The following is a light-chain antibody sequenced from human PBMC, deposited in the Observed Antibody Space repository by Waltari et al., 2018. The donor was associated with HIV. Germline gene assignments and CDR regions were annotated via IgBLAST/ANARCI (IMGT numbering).Light chain of an antibody. V-gene: IGLV1-51*01. J-gene: IGLJ3*02. CDR3: ATWDSSLNAVV. Sequence: QSLLTQPPSVSAAPGQKVTISCSGSTSNIGSNYVSWYEQFPGAAPKLLISDNNERPSGIPDRFSGSKSGTSATLAITGLQTGDEADYYCATWDSSLNAVVFGGGTKLTVL. CDR1: TSNIGSNY. CDR2: DNN.